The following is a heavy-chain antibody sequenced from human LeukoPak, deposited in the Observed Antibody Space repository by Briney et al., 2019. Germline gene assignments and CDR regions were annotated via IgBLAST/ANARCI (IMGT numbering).Heavy chain of an antibody. V-gene: IGHV3-21*01. CDR3: AADTPLRGFSYGFDY. Sequence: GGSLRLSCAASGFTFSSYAMSWVRQAPGKGLEWVSSISTSSGYIYYADSVKGRFTISRDNAKNSLYLQMNSLRAEDTALYYCAADTPLRGFSYGFDYWGQGTLVTVSS. CDR1: GFTFSSYA. J-gene: IGHJ4*02. D-gene: IGHD5-18*01. CDR2: ISTSSGYI.